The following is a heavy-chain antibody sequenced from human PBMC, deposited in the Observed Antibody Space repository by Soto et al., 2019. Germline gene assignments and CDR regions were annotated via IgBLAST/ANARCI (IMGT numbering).Heavy chain of an antibody. V-gene: IGHV1-2*02. J-gene: IGHJ4*02. CDR1: GYTFTDFD. Sequence: ASVKVSCKASGYTFTDFDMHWVRQAPGQGLEWMGCINPKSGGTKYAQKFQGRVTVTRDTPITTAYMELSGLTSDDTAVYYCAVINTDWGQGTLVTVSS. CDR3: AVINTD. CDR2: INPKSGGT. D-gene: IGHD3-22*01.